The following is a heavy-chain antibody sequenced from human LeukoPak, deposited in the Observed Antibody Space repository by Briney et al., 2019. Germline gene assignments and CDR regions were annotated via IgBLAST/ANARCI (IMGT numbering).Heavy chain of an antibody. V-gene: IGHV3-7*05. CDR1: GFTFSSYW. J-gene: IGHJ4*02. CDR2: IKQDGSEK. D-gene: IGHD4/OR15-4a*01. Sequence: GGSLRLSCAASGFTFSSYWMSWVRQAPGKGLEWVANIKQDGSEKYYVDSVKGRFTISRDNSKNTLYLQMNSLRAEDTAVYYCARVNQLLTIDYWGQGALVTVSS. CDR3: ARVNQLLTIDY.